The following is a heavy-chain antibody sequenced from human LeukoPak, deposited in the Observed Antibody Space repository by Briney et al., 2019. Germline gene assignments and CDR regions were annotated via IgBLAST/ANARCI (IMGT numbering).Heavy chain of an antibody. CDR2: IYYNRGT. CDR1: SDSISNSAYH. Sequence: PSETLSLTCTVSSDSISNSAYHWGWIRQPPGRGLEWIGTIYYNRGTYYNPSLKSRVTISVDTSKNQFSLKLSSVTAADTAVYYCARGDSGYDKYYFDYWGQGTLVTVSS. V-gene: IGHV4-39*07. CDR3: ARGDSGYDKYYFDY. D-gene: IGHD5-12*01. J-gene: IGHJ4*02.